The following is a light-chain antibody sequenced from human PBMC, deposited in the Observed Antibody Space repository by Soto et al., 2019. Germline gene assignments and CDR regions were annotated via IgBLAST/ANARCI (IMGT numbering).Light chain of an antibody. CDR1: QSVSSN. CDR2: GAS. Sequence: ELLMAQSPASLSVSPGARSTLSCRASQSVSSNLAWYQQRPGQPPRLLIYGASARATGIPSRFSGSVSGTEFTLTISSLQSEDFEVYYCQQYNNWPTTVGQGTKVHIK. V-gene: IGKV3-15*01. CDR3: QQYNNWPTT. J-gene: IGKJ1*01.